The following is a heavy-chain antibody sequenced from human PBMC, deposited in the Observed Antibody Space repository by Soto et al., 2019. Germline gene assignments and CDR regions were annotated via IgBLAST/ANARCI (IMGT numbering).Heavy chain of an antibody. CDR3: ARGHIVPAYYFDY. CDR2: IYYSGST. D-gene: IGHD2-8*01. Sequence: ASETLSLTCTVSGGSISSGGYYWSWIRQHPGKGLEWIGYIYYSGSTYYNPSLKSRVTISVDTSKNQFSLKLSSVTAADTAVYYRARGHIVPAYYFDYWGQGTLVTVSS. J-gene: IGHJ4*02. CDR1: GGSISSGGYY. V-gene: IGHV4-31*03.